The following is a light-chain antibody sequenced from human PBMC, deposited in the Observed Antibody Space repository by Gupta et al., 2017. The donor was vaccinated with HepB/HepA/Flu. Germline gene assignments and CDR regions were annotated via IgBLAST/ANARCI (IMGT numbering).Light chain of an antibody. Sequence: DIQLTQSPSLLSASVGDRVTITCRASQDITTYLVWYQQKPGKAPQVLIYAASTLRSGVPSRFRGSGSGTEFTLTISSLQPEDFATYYCQQLDNSPITFGHGTKVDVK. CDR3: QQLDNSPIT. CDR2: AAS. V-gene: IGKV1-9*01. J-gene: IGKJ3*01. CDR1: QDITTY.